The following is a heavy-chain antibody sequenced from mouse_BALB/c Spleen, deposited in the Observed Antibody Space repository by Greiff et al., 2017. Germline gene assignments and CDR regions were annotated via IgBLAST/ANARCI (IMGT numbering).Heavy chain of an antibody. CDR1: GFTFSDYY. J-gene: IGHJ3*01. CDR3: ARDRGYDYDTWFAY. D-gene: IGHD2-4*01. V-gene: IGHV5-4*02. Sequence: EVKLMESGGGLVKPGGSLKLSCAASGFTFSDYYMYWVRQTPEKRLEWVATISDGGSYTYYPDSVKGRFTISRDNAKNNLYLQMSSLKSEDTAMYYGARDRGYDYDTWFAYWGQGTLVTVSA. CDR2: ISDGGSYT.